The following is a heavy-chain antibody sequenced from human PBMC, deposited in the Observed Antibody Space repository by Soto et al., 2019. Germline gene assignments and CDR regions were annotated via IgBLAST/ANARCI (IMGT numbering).Heavy chain of an antibody. CDR2: INPNSGGT. V-gene: IGHV1-2*04. J-gene: IGHJ3*02. D-gene: IGHD2-8*02. Sequence: QVQLVQSGAEVKKPGASVKVSCTASGYTFTGYYMHWVRQAPGQGLEWMGWINPNSGGTNYAQKFQVWVTMTRDTSISTAYMELCRLRSDDTAVYYCARDGKALVDAFDIWGHGTMGTVSS. CDR3: ARDGKALVDAFDI. CDR1: GYTFTGYY.